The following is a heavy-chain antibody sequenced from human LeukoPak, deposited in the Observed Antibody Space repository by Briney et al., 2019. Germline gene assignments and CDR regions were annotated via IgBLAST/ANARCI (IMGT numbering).Heavy chain of an antibody. CDR2: ISYDGSNK. J-gene: IGHJ3*02. CDR1: GFTFSSYA. Sequence: GGSLRLSCAASGFTFSSYAMHWVRQAPGKGLEWVAVISYDGSNKYYADSVKGRFTISRDNSKNTLYLQMNSLRAEDTAVYYCARGFHDYGDSDAFDIWGQGTMVTVSS. V-gene: IGHV3-30-3*01. CDR3: ARGFHDYGDSDAFDI. D-gene: IGHD4-17*01.